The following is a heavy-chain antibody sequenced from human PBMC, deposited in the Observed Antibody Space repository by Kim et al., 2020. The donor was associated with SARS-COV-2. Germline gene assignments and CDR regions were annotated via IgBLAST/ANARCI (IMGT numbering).Heavy chain of an antibody. CDR3: AGTARGANFDY. D-gene: IGHD1-26*01. J-gene: IGHJ4*02. V-gene: IGHV4-4*09. Sequence: NSSPARRRRVTISVDPSKNQFSLKLSSVTAADTAVYYCAGTARGANFDYWGRGALVTVSS.